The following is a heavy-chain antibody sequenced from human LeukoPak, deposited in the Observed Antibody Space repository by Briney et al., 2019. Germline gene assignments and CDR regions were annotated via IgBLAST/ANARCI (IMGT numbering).Heavy chain of an antibody. V-gene: IGHV4-34*01. J-gene: IGHJ5*02. CDR2: INHSGRT. CDR1: GGSFSGYY. D-gene: IGHD2-2*01. CDR3: ARGEPGYCSSTSCFWFDR. Sequence: SGALSLTCAVYGGSFSGYYWSWIRQPPGKGLEWIGEINHSGRTNYNPSLKSRVTISVDTSKNQFSLKLSSVTAADTAVYYCARGEPGYCSSTSCFWFDRWGQGTLVTVSS.